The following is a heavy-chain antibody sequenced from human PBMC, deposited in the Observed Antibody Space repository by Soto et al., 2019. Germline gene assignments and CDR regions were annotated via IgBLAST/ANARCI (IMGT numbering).Heavy chain of an antibody. Sequence: QVQLGQSGAEVKKPGASVKVSCKASGYTFTSDDINWVRQATGQGLEWMGWMNPNSGNTGYAQKFQGRVTMTRNTSISTAYMELSSLRSEDTAVYSCASLWFGDLRNDAFDIWGQGTMVTVSS. CDR1: GYTFTSDD. D-gene: IGHD3-10*01. J-gene: IGHJ3*02. CDR3: ASLWFGDLRNDAFDI. V-gene: IGHV1-8*01. CDR2: MNPNSGNT.